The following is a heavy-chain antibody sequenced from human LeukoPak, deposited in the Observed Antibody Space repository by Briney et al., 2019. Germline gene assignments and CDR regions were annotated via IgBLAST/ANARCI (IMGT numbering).Heavy chain of an antibody. CDR2: ISYDGSNK. Sequence: PGGSLRLSCAASGFTFSSYGMHWVRQAPGKGLEWVAVISYDGSNKYYADSVKGRFTISRDNSKNTLYLQMNSLRAEDTAVYYCASYSLPGSSIAALYWGQGTLVTVSS. J-gene: IGHJ4*02. CDR1: GFTFSSYG. D-gene: IGHD6-6*01. V-gene: IGHV3-30*03. CDR3: ASYSLPGSSIAALY.